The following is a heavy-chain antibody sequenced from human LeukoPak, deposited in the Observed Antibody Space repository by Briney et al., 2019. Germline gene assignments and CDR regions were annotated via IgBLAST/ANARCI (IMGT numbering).Heavy chain of an antibody. CDR2: INHSGST. D-gene: IGHD6-6*01. CDR1: GGSFRGYY. Sequence: SETLSLTCAVYGGSFRGYYWSWIRQTPGKGLEWIGEINHSGSTNYNPSLKSRVTISVDTSKNQFSLKLSSVTAADTAVYYCARGRYSSSSQGSAHFDYWGQGTLVTVSS. V-gene: IGHV4-34*01. CDR3: ARGRYSSSSQGSAHFDY. J-gene: IGHJ4*02.